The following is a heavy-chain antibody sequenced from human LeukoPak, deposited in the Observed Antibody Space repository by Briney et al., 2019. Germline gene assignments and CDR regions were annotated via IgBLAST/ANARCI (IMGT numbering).Heavy chain of an antibody. J-gene: IGHJ4*02. CDR2: IYPADSDT. CDR3: ARSSGYATYIDC. D-gene: IGHD3-9*01. Sequence: GESLKISCKGFGYGFTSYRIGWARQMPGKGLEWMGIIYPADSDTRYSPSFQGQVTISADKSITTACLQWSRLKASDSAMYYCARSSGYATYIDCWGQGTQVTASS. V-gene: IGHV5-51*01. CDR1: GYGFTSYR.